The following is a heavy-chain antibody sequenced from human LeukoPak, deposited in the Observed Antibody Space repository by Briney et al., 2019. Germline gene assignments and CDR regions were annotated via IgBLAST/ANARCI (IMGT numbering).Heavy chain of an antibody. CDR2: TSGSGGST. CDR3: AKPHLRGVIISYFDY. V-gene: IGHV3-23*01. D-gene: IGHD3-10*01. CDR1: GFTFSSYA. Sequence: GGSLRLSCAASGFTFSSYAMSWVRQAPGKGLEWVSATSGSGGSTYYADSVKGRFTISRDNSKNTLYLQMNSLSAEDTAVYYCAKPHLRGVIISYFDYWGQGTLVTVSS. J-gene: IGHJ4*02.